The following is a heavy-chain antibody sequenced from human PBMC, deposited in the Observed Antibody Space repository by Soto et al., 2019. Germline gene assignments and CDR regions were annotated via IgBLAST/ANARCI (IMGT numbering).Heavy chain of an antibody. Sequence: ASVNVSCNASAYTFTSYFISWVRQAPGQGLEWMGWISAYNGNTNYAQKLQGRVTMTTDTSTSTAYMELRSLRSDDTAVYYCARDKNIAAAGYFDYWGQGTLVTVSS. J-gene: IGHJ4*02. CDR1: AYTFTSYF. CDR2: ISAYNGNT. D-gene: IGHD6-13*01. CDR3: ARDKNIAAAGYFDY. V-gene: IGHV1-18*01.